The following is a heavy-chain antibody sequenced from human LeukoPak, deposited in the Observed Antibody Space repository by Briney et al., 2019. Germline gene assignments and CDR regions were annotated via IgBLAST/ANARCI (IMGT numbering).Heavy chain of an antibody. J-gene: IGHJ4*02. CDR3: TTDISGYYYGSGSYVVDY. CDR1: GFTFSNAW. D-gene: IGHD3-10*01. V-gene: IGHV3-15*01. CDR2: IKSKTDGGTT. Sequence: GGSLRLSCAASGFTFSNAWMSWVREAPGEGLEWVGRIKSKTDGGTTDYAAPVKGRFTISRDDSKNTLYLQMNSLKTEDTAVYYCTTDISGYYYGSGSYVVDYWGQGTLVTISS.